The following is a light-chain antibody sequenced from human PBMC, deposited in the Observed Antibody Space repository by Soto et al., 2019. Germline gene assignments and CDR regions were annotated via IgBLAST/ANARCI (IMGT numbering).Light chain of an antibody. Sequence: EIVMTQSPATLSVSPGERATLSCRASQSVDSNLAWSQQKPGQAPRLLIYHASTRATGVPARFSGSGSGRTSLSPSAACSLKILQFYYCQQYKNWRTFGQGTTVEIK. CDR3: QQYKNWRT. J-gene: IGKJ1*01. CDR2: HAS. CDR1: QSVDSN. V-gene: IGKV3-15*01.